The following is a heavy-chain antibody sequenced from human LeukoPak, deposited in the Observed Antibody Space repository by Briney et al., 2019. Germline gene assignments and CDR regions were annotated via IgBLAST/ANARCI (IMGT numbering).Heavy chain of an antibody. CDR1: GGSFSGYY. J-gene: IGHJ3*02. V-gene: IGHV4-34*01. CDR3: ARSYYYYDSSGYSYAFDI. Sequence: KPSETLSLTCAVYGGSFSGYYWSWIRQPPGKGLEWIGEINHSGSTNYNPSLKSRVTISVDTSKNQFSLKLSSVTAADTAVYYCARSYYYYDSSGYSYAFDIWGQGTMVTVSS. D-gene: IGHD3-22*01. CDR2: INHSGST.